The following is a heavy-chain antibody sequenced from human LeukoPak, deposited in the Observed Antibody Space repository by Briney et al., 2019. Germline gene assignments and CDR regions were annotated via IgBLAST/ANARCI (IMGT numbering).Heavy chain of an antibody. CDR2: IYPDDSDI. CDR1: GYTFTTYW. CDR3: VRGGSGVAYFYFYMDV. D-gene: IGHD3-10*01. V-gene: IGHV5-51*01. Sequence: GESLKISCKGSGYTFTTYWIGWVRQMPGKGLEWMGLIYPDDSDIRYSPSFEGQVTISADNSINTAYLQWSRLKPSDSGIYYCVRGGSGVAYFYFYMDVWGNGTTV. J-gene: IGHJ6*03.